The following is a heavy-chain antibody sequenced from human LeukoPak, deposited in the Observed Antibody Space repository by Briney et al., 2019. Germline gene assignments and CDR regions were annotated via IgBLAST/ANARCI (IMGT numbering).Heavy chain of an antibody. Sequence: GGSLRLSCEASGFTFGSHAMYWVRQAPGKGLEWVAGIFGSGGSPHYADSVKGRFTISRDNAKNSLYLEMSSLRAEDTAVYYCARDRDWSFDYWGQGTLVTVSS. D-gene: IGHD3-9*01. V-gene: IGHV3-23*01. CDR2: IFGSGGSP. CDR1: GFTFGSHA. J-gene: IGHJ4*02. CDR3: ARDRDWSFDY.